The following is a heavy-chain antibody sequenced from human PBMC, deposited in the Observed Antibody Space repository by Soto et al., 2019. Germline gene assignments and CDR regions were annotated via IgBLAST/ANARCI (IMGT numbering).Heavy chain of an antibody. J-gene: IGHJ4*01. D-gene: IGHD6-13*01. CDR3: ARDSSWSSDY. V-gene: IGHV3-48*02. Sequence: EVQLVESGGGLVQPGGSLRLSCAASGFTFSGYNMNWIRQAPGKGLEWVSCIKSDSSGIWYADAVKGGFTMSRDNAKNSLHLQMNSLRDEDTAVYFCARDSSWSSDYWGHGKLVAVSS. CDR1: GFTFSGYN. CDR2: IKSDSSGI.